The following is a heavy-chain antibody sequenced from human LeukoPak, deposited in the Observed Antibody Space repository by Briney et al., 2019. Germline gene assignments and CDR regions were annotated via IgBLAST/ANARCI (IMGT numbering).Heavy chain of an antibody. D-gene: IGHD1-26*01. CDR1: GFTFSSYS. V-gene: IGHV3-48*01. CDR3: ARAGGSYANSDY. Sequence: HSGGSLRLSCSASGFTFSSYSMNWVRQAPGEGLEWVSYMSGTTGAIYYADSVKGRFTISRGNAKNSLYLQMNSLRVEDTAVYYCARAGGSYANSDYWGQGTLVTVSS. J-gene: IGHJ4*02. CDR2: MSGTTGAI.